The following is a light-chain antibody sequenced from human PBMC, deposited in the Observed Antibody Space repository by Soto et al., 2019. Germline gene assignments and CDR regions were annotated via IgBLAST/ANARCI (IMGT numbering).Light chain of an antibody. CDR2: KAS. Sequence: DIQMTQSPSTLSASVGDRVTITCRASQSINNWLAWYQQKPGKAPKLLIYKASDLESGVPSRFSGSGSGTEFTLTISSLQPDDFATYFCQQYSSYSTFGQGTKVEI. V-gene: IGKV1-5*03. J-gene: IGKJ1*01. CDR1: QSINNW. CDR3: QQYSSYST.